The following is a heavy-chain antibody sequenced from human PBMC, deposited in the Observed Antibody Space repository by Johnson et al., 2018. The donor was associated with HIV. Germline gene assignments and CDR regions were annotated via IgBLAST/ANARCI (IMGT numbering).Heavy chain of an antibody. CDR3: ARPRRGMATNRDAFDI. Sequence: VQLVESGGGVVQPGGSLRLSCAASGFTFIRYWMSWVRQAPGKGLEWVANIKQDGSEKYYVDSVKGRFTISRDNAKNSLYLQMNSLRAEDTAVYYCARPRRGMATNRDAFDIWGQGTMVTVSS. CDR2: IKQDGSEK. D-gene: IGHD5-24*01. J-gene: IGHJ3*02. CDR1: GFTFIRYW. V-gene: IGHV3-7*04.